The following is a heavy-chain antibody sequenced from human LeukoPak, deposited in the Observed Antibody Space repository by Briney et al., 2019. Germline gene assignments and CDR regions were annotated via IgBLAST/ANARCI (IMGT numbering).Heavy chain of an antibody. J-gene: IGHJ4*02. CDR1: GITFSSYA. CDR3: ARRWEEYFFDY. CDR2: ISYDGSNK. V-gene: IGHV3-30*04. Sequence: GGSLRLSCAASGITFSSYAMHWVRQAPGKGLEWVAVISYDGSNKYYADSVKGRFTISRDNSKNTLYLQMNSLRAGDTAIYYCARRWEEYFFDYWGQGTLAIVSS. D-gene: IGHD1-26*01.